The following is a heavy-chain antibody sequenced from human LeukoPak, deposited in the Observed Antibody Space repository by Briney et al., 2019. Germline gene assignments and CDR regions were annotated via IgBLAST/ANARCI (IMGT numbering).Heavy chain of an antibody. CDR1: GGSISSGGYY. J-gene: IGHJ3*02. V-gene: IGHV4-31*03. CDR2: IYYSGST. CDR3: ASDSPPIDDYGDNAPDAFDI. D-gene: IGHD4-17*01. Sequence: PSQTLSLTCTVSGGSISSGGYYWSWIRQHPGKGLEWIGYIYYSGSTYYNPSLKSRVTISVDTSKNQFSLKLSSVNAADTAVYYCASDSPPIDDYGDNAPDAFDIWGQGTMVTVSS.